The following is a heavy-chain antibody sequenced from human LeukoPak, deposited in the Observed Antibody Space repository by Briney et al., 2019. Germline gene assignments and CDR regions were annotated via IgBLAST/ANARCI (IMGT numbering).Heavy chain of an antibody. J-gene: IGHJ5*02. CDR3: ATGRDYYYDSNGFDP. V-gene: IGHV1-24*01. CDR1: GYTLTELS. Sequence: ASVKVFCKVSGYTLTELSMHWVRQAPGKGLEWMGGFDPEDGETIYAQKFQGRVTMTEDTSTDTAYMELSSLRSEDTAVYYCATGRDYYYDSNGFDPWGQGTLVTVSS. D-gene: IGHD3-22*01. CDR2: FDPEDGET.